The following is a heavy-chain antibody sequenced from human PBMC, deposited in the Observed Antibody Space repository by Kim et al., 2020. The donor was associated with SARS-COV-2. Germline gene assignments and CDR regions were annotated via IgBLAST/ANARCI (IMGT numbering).Heavy chain of an antibody. V-gene: IGHV3-49*03. Sequence: GGSLRLSCTASGFTFGDYAMSWFRQAPGKGLEWVGFIRSKAYGGTTEYAASVKGRFTISRDDSKSIAYLQMNSLKTEDTAVYYCTREHVLLWFGEEFDYWGQGTLVTVSS. J-gene: IGHJ4*02. CDR2: IRSKAYGGTT. D-gene: IGHD3-10*01. CDR1: GFTFGDYA. CDR3: TREHVLLWFGEEFDY.